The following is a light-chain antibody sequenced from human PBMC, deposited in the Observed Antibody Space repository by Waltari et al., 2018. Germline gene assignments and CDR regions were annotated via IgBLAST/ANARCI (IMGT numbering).Light chain of an antibody. J-gene: IGLJ1*01. Sequence: QSALTQPASVSGSPGQSITFSCTGTRSDVGCYNYGSWHRQYPGKAPELIIYEVRNRPSGVSNRFSGSKSGNTASLTISGLQADDEADYYCSSYTSISPYVFGTGTEVSVL. V-gene: IGLV2-14*03. CDR2: EVR. CDR1: RSDVGCYNY. CDR3: SSYTSISPYV.